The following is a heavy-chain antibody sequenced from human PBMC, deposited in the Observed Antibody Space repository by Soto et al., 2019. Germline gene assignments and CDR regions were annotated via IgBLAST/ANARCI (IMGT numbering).Heavy chain of an antibody. D-gene: IGHD2-2*01. CDR1: GYTFTSYY. CDR3: AREDPAGYYYYGMDV. Sequence: ASVKVSCKASGYTFTSYYMHWVRQAPGQGLEWMGIINPSGGSTSYAQKFQGRVTMTRDTSTSTVYMELSSLRSEDTAVYYCAREDPAGYYYYGMDVWGQGTTVTVSS. J-gene: IGHJ6*02. V-gene: IGHV1-46*01. CDR2: INPSGGST.